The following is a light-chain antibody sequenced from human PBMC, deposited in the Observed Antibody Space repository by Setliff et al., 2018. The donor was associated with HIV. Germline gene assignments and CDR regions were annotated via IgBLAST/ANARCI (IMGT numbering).Light chain of an antibody. J-gene: IGLJ1*01. CDR3: AAWDDGLNGSYV. Sequence: QSALTQPPSVSGAPGQRVTISCTGSSSNIGAGYDVHWYQQLPGTAPKLLIYGNSNRPSGVPDRFSGSKSGTSASLAISGLQSEDEADYYCAAWDDGLNGSYVFGIGTKVTVL. CDR1: SSNIGAGYD. V-gene: IGLV1-40*01. CDR2: GNS.